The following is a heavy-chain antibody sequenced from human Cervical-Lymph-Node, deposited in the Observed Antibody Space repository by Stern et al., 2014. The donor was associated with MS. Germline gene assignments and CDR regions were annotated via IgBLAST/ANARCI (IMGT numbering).Heavy chain of an antibody. CDR1: GYSFTAFN. CDR2: ISPHTGGA. CDR3: ATHGGSSFQMDV. V-gene: IGHV1-2*06. D-gene: IGHD6-13*01. Sequence: VQLVESGAEVKKPGASVKVSCKASGYSFTAFNTHWVRQAPGQGLEWMGRISPHTGGARYAEKFQGRVTMTRDTSITTAYMELDRLTSDDTAVYYCATHGGSSFQMDVWGQGTTVTVSS. J-gene: IGHJ6*02.